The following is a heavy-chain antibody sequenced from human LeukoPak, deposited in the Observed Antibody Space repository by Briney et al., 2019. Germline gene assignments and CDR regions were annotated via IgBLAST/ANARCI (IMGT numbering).Heavy chain of an antibody. CDR2: ISSSSDYI. CDR1: GFTFSDYS. CDR3: ARDRSVSNYKTMAV. V-gene: IGHV3-21*01. D-gene: IGHD5/OR15-5a*01. J-gene: IGHJ6*02. Sequence: GGSLRLSCPASGFTFSDYSMSWVRQAPGKGLEWVSSISSSSDYIYYADSVKGRFTISRDNARNSLYLQMNSLRAEDTAVYYCARDRSVSNYKTMAVWGQGTTVTVSS.